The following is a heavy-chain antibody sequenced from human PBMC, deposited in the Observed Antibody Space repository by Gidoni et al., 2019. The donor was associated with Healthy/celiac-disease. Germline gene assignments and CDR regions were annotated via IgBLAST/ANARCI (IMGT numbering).Heavy chain of an antibody. V-gene: IGHV1-69*01. CDR1: AGTFSSYA. D-gene: IGHD2-15*01. CDR3: ARGPGSGPVYYYYGMDV. Sequence: QVQLVQSGAEVKKPGSSVKVSCKASAGTFSSYAISWVRQAPGQGLEWMGGIIPIFGTANYAQKFQGRVTITADESTSTAYMELSSLRSEDTAVYYCARGPGSGPVYYYYGMDVWGQGTTVTVSS. J-gene: IGHJ6*02. CDR2: IIPIFGTA.